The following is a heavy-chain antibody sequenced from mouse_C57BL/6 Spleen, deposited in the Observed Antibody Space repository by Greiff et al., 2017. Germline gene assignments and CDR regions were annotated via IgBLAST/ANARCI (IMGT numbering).Heavy chain of an antibody. CDR2: INPSSGYT. J-gene: IGHJ2*01. D-gene: IGHD2-3*01. Sequence: VQLQQSGAELARPGASVKMSCKASGYTFTSYTMHWVKQRPGQGLEWIGYINPSSGYTKYNQKFKDKATLTADKSSSTAYMQLSSLTSEDSAVYYCARSLYDGFLYYFDYWGQGTTRTVSS. CDR3: ARSLYDGFLYYFDY. CDR1: GYTFTSYT. V-gene: IGHV1-4*01.